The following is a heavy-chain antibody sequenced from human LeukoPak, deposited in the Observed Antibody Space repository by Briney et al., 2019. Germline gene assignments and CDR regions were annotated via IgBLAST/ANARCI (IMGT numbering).Heavy chain of an antibody. CDR1: GFTFSSYA. CDR2: ISYDGSNK. V-gene: IGHV3-30-3*01. CDR3: AKDPSYGPPGP. D-gene: IGHD3-16*01. J-gene: IGHJ5*02. Sequence: GGSLRLSCAASGFTFSSYAMHWVRQAPGKGLEWVAVISYDGSNKYYADSVKGRFTISRDNSKNTLYLQMNSLRAEDTAVYYCAKDPSYGPPGPWGQGTLVTVSS.